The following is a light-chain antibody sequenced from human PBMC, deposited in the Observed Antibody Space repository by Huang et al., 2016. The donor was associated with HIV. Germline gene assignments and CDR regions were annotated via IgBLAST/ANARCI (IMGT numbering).Light chain of an antibody. CDR1: QSVLYRPNNKNS. CDR3: HQYYNTRYT. J-gene: IGKJ2*01. Sequence: DIVMTQSPDSLAASLGERATINFKSSQSVLYRPNNKNSLSWYHQEPGQSPRLLVSWASTRESGVPDRLRGVGSWTDVTLTISSLQAEDVTVYYCHQYYNTRYTFGQGTKLEIK. CDR2: WAS. V-gene: IGKV4-1*01.